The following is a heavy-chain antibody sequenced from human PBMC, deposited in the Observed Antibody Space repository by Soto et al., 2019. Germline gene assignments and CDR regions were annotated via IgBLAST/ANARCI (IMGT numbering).Heavy chain of an antibody. V-gene: IGHV1-2*04. CDR1: GYTFTAYY. CDR2: VNPHSGAT. CDR3: ARPPNPREPHAFPL. Sequence: ASVKVSCKASGYTFTAYYVHWLRQAPGQGLEWMGWVNPHSGATVIAQRFLGSVTLTTDTSINTAYMELTSLTYDDTALYYCARPPNPREPHAFPLWGHRSLVTV. D-gene: IGHD1-26*01. J-gene: IGHJ2*01.